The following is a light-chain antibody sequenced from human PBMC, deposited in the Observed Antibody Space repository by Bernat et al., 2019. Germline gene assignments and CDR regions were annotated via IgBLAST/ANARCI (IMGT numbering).Light chain of an antibody. J-gene: IGKJ3*01. CDR3: QQYANSPFT. V-gene: IGKV3-20*01. Sequence: EILLTQSPGTLSLSPGERATLSCRASQSVDINYLAWYQQKPGQVPRPLIPGPSGRATGIPDRFSGSGSETDFTLTISRLEAEDFAVYYCQQYANSPFTFGPGTKVDIK. CDR1: QSVDINY. CDR2: GPS.